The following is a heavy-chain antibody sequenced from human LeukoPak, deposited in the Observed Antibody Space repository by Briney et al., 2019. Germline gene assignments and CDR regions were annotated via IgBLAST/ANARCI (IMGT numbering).Heavy chain of an antibody. CDR1: GFTFSSYW. CDR3: ARGLAGGLLFDY. Sequence: PGGSLRLSCAASGFTFSSYWMHWVRQAPGKGLVWVSSISSSSSYIYYADAVKGRFTISRDNAKNSLYLQMNSLRAEDTAVYYCARGLAGGLLFDYWGQGTLVTVSS. J-gene: IGHJ4*02. V-gene: IGHV3-21*01. D-gene: IGHD1-26*01. CDR2: ISSSSSYI.